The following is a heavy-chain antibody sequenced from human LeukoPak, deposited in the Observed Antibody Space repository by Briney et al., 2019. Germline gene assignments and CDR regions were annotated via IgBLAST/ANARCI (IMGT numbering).Heavy chain of an antibody. Sequence: GGSLRLSCAASGFTFSNAWMNWVRQAPGKGLEWVGRIKSKTDGGTTDYAAPVKGRFTISKDNAKNTLFLQMNSLRAEDTAVYYCARGHSAGYFYPDSWGRGILVTVSS. CDR1: GFTFSNAW. J-gene: IGHJ5*02. V-gene: IGHV3-15*07. CDR3: ARGHSAGYFYPDS. D-gene: IGHD3-22*01. CDR2: IKSKTDGGTT.